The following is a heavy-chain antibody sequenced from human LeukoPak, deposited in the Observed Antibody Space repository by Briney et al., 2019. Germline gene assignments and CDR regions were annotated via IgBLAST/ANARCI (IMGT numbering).Heavy chain of an antibody. V-gene: IGHV3-30*18. CDR3: AKDLSYGLDY. D-gene: IGHD5-18*01. CDR2: ISYDGSNK. CDR1: GFTFRSYG. Sequence: GGSLRLSCAASGFTFRSYGMHWVRQAPGKGLEWVAVISYDGSNKYYADSVKGRFTISRDNSKNTLYLQMNSLRAEDTAVYYCAKDLSYGLDYWGQGTLVTVSS. J-gene: IGHJ4*02.